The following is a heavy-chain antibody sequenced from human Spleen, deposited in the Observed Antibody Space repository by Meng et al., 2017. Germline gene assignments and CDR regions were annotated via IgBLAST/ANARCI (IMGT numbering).Heavy chain of an antibody. J-gene: IGHJ4*02. D-gene: IGHD5/OR15-5a*01. CDR3: ARGSVSLDY. Sequence: SETLSLTCTVSGDSISSSYWTWIRQPPGKALEWIGYVSHSGFFNYNPSLKSRASISIDTSKSQFSLRVNSVTTADTAVYFCARGSVSLDYWSQGALVTVYS. CDR1: GDSISSSY. V-gene: IGHV4-59*12. CDR2: VSHSGFF.